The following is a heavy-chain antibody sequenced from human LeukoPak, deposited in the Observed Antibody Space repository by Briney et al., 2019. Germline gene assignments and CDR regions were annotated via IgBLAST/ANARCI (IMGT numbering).Heavy chain of an antibody. CDR3: ARHPSSAWYFDN. J-gene: IGHJ4*02. Sequence: KPGESLKISCKVSGYRFTSYWIAWVRQMPGKGLEWMGIIHPVDSDTRYSPSFQGQVTISADTSISTAYLQWSSLKASDTAMYYCARHPSSAWYFDNWGQGTLVTVSS. CDR1: GYRFTSYW. V-gene: IGHV5-51*01. D-gene: IGHD6-19*01. CDR2: IHPVDSDT.